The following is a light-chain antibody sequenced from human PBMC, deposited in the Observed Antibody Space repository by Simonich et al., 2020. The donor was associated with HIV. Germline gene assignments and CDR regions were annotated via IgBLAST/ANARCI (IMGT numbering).Light chain of an antibody. CDR2: AAS. CDR3: QQYYSTLMYT. V-gene: IGKV1-NL1*01. CDR1: QGVSNS. J-gene: IGKJ2*01. Sequence: DIQMTQSPSSPSASGGNRITITCRASQGVSNSLAWDQQKTGKAPKLLLYAASRLESGVPSRFSGSGSGTDYTLTISSLQPEDFATYYCQQYYSTLMYTFGQGTKLEIK.